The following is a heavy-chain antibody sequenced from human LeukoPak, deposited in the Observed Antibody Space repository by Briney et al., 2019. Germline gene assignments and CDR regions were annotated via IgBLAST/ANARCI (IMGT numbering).Heavy chain of an antibody. CDR1: GFTFSSYA. D-gene: IGHD2-15*01. CDR2: ISGSGGST. J-gene: IGHJ4*02. Sequence: GGSLRLSCAASGFTFSSYAMSWVRQAPGKGLEWVSAISGSGGSTYYADSVKGRFTISRDNAKNSLYLQMNSLRAEDTAVYYCARGTLHRCSGHQPFDYWGQGTLVTVSS. CDR3: ARGTLHRCSGHQPFDY. V-gene: IGHV3-23*01.